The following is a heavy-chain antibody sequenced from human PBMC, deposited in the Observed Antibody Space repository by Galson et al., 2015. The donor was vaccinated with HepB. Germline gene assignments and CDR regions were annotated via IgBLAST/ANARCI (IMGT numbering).Heavy chain of an antibody. Sequence: SVKVSCKASGYRFTSYSIQWVRQAPGQRLEWMGWINTGDGNTKYSPKFQGGVTITRDTSANSAYMELNSLRSEDTAMYYCARDRFTLVRGVLDYYYGMDVWGQGTTVTVSS. CDR3: ARDRFTLVRGVLDYYYGMDV. V-gene: IGHV1-3*04. J-gene: IGHJ6*02. CDR1: GYRFTSYS. D-gene: IGHD3-10*01. CDR2: INTGDGNT.